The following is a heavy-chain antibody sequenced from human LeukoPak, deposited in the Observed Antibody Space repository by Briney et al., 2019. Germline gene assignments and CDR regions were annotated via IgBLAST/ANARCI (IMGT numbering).Heavy chain of an antibody. D-gene: IGHD1-26*01. J-gene: IGHJ4*02. CDR1: RFTFSTYA. Sequence: PGVSLRLSCAASRFTFSTYAMNWVRQAPGQGLEWVSGISGSGDNTYYADSVRGRFTISRDKSKSTVYLQMNSLGVEDTAIYYCARGRKLGAPTYFFDYWGQGTLVTVSS. CDR3: ARGRKLGAPTYFFDY. CDR2: ISGSGDNT. V-gene: IGHV3-23*01.